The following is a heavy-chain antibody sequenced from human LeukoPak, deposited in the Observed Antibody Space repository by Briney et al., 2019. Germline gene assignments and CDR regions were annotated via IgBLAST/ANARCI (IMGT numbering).Heavy chain of an antibody. CDR3: AREKRLGYCTNGVCRPLDY. J-gene: IGHJ4*02. CDR1: GFTFTDYA. CDR2: ISGSSDDT. D-gene: IGHD2-8*01. V-gene: IGHV3-21*01. Sequence: GGSLRLSCAASGFTFTDYALTWVRQAPGKGLEWVSAISGSSDDTYYADSVKGRFTISRDNAKNSLYLQMNSLRAEDTAVYYCAREKRLGYCTNGVCRPLDYWGQGTLVTVSS.